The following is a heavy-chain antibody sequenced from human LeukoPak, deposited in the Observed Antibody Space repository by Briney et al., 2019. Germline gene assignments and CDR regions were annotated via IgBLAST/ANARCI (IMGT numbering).Heavy chain of an antibody. CDR2: ISGGGDT. CDR3: ATGRLRGPLDY. CDR1: GFTFSSYW. Sequence: GGSLRLSCAASGFTFSSYWMSWVRQAPGKGLEWVSIISGGGDTYYADSVKGRFTISRDIFKNTLYLQMNSLRADDTAVYYCATGRLRGPLDYWGQGALVTVSS. J-gene: IGHJ4*02. V-gene: IGHV3-53*01. D-gene: IGHD4-17*01.